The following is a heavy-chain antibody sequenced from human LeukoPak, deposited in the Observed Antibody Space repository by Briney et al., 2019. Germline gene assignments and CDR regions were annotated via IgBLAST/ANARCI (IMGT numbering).Heavy chain of an antibody. D-gene: IGHD3-3*01. CDR3: ARRKRRYDFWSGYYAFDY. CDR1: GYSFTSYW. Sequence: GESRKISCKGSGYSFTSYWIGWVRQMPGKGLEWMGIIYPGDSDTRYSPSFQGQDTISADKSISTAYLQWSSLKASDTAMYYCARRKRRYDFWSGYYAFDYWGQGTLVTVSS. CDR2: IYPGDSDT. V-gene: IGHV5-51*01. J-gene: IGHJ4*02.